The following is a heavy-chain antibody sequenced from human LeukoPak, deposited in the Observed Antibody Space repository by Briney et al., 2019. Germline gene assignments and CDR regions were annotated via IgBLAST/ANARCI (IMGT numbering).Heavy chain of an antibody. CDR1: GGSFSDYF. Sequence: SETLSLTCAVYGGSFSDYFWGWIRQPPGKGLEWVGEINHSGRTYYNPSLKSRVTISVDTSKNQFSLNLSSVTAADTAVYYCARDVVVVPAAIHYGMDVWGQGTTVTVSS. D-gene: IGHD2-2*01. J-gene: IGHJ6*02. CDR2: INHSGRT. V-gene: IGHV4-34*01. CDR3: ARDVVVVPAAIHYGMDV.